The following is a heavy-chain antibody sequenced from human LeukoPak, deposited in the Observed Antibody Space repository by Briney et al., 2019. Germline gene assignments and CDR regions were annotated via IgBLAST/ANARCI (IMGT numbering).Heavy chain of an antibody. Sequence: EASVKVSCTASGYTFTSYGISWVRQAPGQGLEWMGWISAYNGNTNYAQKFQGRVTMTRDMSTSTVYMELSSLRSEDTAVYYCARANHYYDSSGPFDYWGQGTLVTVSS. V-gene: IGHV1-18*01. CDR2: ISAYNGNT. D-gene: IGHD3-22*01. J-gene: IGHJ4*02. CDR1: GYTFTSYG. CDR3: ARANHYYDSSGPFDY.